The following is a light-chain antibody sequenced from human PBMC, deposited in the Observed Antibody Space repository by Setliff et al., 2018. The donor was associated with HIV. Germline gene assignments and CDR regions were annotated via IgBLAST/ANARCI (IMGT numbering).Light chain of an antibody. CDR2: EVS. CDR3: SSYTTTTIVV. J-gene: IGLJ2*01. Sequence: QSALPQPASVSGSPGQSITISCTGTNSDVGGYHYVSWYQQHPGKAPKLMIYEVSNRPSGVSNRFSGSKSGNTASLTISGLQAEDEADYYCSSYTTTTIVVFGGGTKVTVL. CDR1: NSDVGGYHY. V-gene: IGLV2-14*01.